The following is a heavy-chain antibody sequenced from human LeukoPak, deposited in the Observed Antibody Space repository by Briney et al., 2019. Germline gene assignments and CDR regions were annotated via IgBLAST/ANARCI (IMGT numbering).Heavy chain of an antibody. V-gene: IGHV3-11*01. CDR1: GFTCSSHA. D-gene: IGHD6-19*01. CDR2: ISSSGSTI. Sequence: GGSLRLSCAASGFTCSSHAISWIRQAPGKGLEWVSYISSSGSTIYYADSVKGRFTISRDNAKNSLYLQMNSLRAEDTAVYYCARDARIAVAGTTDYWGQGTLVTVSS. CDR3: ARDARIAVAGTTDY. J-gene: IGHJ4*02.